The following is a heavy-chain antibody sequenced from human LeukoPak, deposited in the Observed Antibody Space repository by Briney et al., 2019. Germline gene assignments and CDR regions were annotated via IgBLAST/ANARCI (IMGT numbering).Heavy chain of an antibody. D-gene: IGHD3-22*01. CDR1: GGSFSGYY. Sequence: PSETLSLTCAVYGGSFSGYYWSWIRQPPGKGLEWIGEINHSGSTNYNPSLESRVTISVDTSKNQFSLKLSSVTAADTAVYYCARGRPYYYDSSGYYRNWFDPWGQGTLVTVSS. V-gene: IGHV4-34*01. CDR2: INHSGST. CDR3: ARGRPYYYDSSGYYRNWFDP. J-gene: IGHJ5*02.